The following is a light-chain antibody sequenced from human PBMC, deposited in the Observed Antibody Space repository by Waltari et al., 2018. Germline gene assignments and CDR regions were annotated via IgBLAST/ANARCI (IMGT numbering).Light chain of an antibody. V-gene: IGLV2-14*03. CDR3: SSFTSNHIYV. CDR1: SSYVGGCDF. Sequence: QSALTQPASVSGSPGQSITISCTGTSSYVGGCDFVSCYQHHPGKAPKLIIYDVSNRPSGVSYRFSGSKSGQTASLIVSGLQAEDEADYYCSSFTSNHIYVFGTGTKVTVL. J-gene: IGLJ1*01. CDR2: DVS.